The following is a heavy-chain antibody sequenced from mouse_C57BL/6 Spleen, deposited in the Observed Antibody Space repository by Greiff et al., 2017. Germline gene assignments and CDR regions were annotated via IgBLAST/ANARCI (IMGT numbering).Heavy chain of an antibody. CDR2: IDPENGYT. CDR1: GFNIKDDY. V-gene: IGHV14-4*01. CDR3: ARDPRYGYFDV. Sequence: EVKLQESGAELVRPGASVKLSCTASGFNIKDDYMHWVKQRPEQGLEWIGWIDPENGYTDYASKFQGKATITAETSSSTAYMQLSSLTSEDSAVYYCARDPRYGYFDVWGTGNTVTVSS. J-gene: IGHJ1*03.